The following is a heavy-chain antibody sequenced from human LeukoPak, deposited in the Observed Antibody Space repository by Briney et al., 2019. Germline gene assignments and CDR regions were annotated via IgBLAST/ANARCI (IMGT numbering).Heavy chain of an antibody. CDR1: GFTFSSYE. J-gene: IGHJ4*02. CDR3: ARGGAVAGLY. Sequence: GGSLRLSCAVSGFTFSSYEMNWVRQAPGKGLEWVSYISSSGNTVYYPDSVKGRFTISRGNAKNSLYLQMNSLRGEDTAVYYCARGGAVAGLYWGQGTLVTVSS. CDR2: ISSSGNTV. V-gene: IGHV3-48*03. D-gene: IGHD6-19*01.